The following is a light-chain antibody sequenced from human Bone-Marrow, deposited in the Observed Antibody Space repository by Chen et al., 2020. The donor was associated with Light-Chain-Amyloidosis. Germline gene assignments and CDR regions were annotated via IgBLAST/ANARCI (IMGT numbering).Light chain of an antibody. CDR3: QVWDRSSDRPV. J-gene: IGLJ3*02. Sequence: SYVLTQPSSVSVAPGQTATIACGGNNIGSTRVHWYQQTPGQAPLLVVYDDSDRPSGIPERLSGSNSGNTATLPISRVEAGDEAVYYCQVWDRSSDRPVFGGGTKLTVL. V-gene: IGLV3-21*02. CDR1: NIGSTR. CDR2: DDS.